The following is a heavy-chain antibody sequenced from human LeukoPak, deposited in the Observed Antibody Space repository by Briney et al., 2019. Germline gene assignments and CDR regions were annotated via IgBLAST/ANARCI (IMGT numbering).Heavy chain of an antibody. CDR1: GYTFTSYY. Sequence: ASVKVSCKASGYTFTSYYMHWVRQAPGQGLEWMGIINPSGGSTSYAQKFQGRVTMTRDTSTSTVYMELSSLRSEDTAVYYCARNQDIVVVVAATQREGFAFDIWGQGTMVTVSS. D-gene: IGHD2-15*01. CDR2: INPSGGST. J-gene: IGHJ3*02. CDR3: ARNQDIVVVVAATQREGFAFDI. V-gene: IGHV1-46*01.